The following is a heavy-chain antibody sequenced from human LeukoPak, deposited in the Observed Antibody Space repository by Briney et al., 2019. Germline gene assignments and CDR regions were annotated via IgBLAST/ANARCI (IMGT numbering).Heavy chain of an antibody. CDR3: ATGWSGYYWTT. D-gene: IGHD3-3*01. V-gene: IGHV4-38-2*02. CDR2: IYHSGST. J-gene: IGHJ5*02. Sequence: PSETLSPTCSVSGYSISSGYYWGWIRQPPGKGLEWIGSIYHSGSTYYNTSLKSRVTISVDTSKNQFSLKLNSVTAADTAVYYCATGWSGYYWTTWGQGTLVAVSS. CDR1: GYSISSGYY.